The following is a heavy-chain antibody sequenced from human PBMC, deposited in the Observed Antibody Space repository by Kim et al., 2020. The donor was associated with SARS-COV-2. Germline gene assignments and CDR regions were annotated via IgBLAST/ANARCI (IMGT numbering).Heavy chain of an antibody. Sequence: GTNYAQKFQGWVTMTRDTSISTAYMELSRLRSDDTAVYYCARQVLQHFDYWGQGTLVTVSS. CDR3: ARQVLQHFDY. D-gene: IGHD1-1*01. J-gene: IGHJ4*02. V-gene: IGHV1-2*04. CDR2: GT.